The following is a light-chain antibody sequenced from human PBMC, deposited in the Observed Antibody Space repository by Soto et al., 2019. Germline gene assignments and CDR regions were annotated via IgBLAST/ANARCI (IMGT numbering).Light chain of an antibody. CDR2: DVT. Sequence: QSVLTQPRSVSGSPGQSVTISCTGTSSDVGGYDYVSWFQHHPGKVPKLMIYDVTKRPSGVTDRFSASKSGNTASLTISGLQAEDEADYYCCSYGGYFGVFGGGTQLTVL. CDR1: SSDVGGYDY. CDR3: CSYGGYFGV. J-gene: IGLJ3*02. V-gene: IGLV2-11*01.